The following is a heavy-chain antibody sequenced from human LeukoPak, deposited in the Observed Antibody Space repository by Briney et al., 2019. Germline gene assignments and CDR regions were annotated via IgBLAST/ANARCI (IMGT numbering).Heavy chain of an antibody. CDR1: GGTFSSYA. J-gene: IGHJ4*02. Sequence: SVKVSCKASGGTFSSYAISWVRQAPGQGLEWMGGIIPIFGTANYAQKFQGRVTITADESTSTAYMELSSLRSEDTAVYYCARFDSGYGLFDYWGQGTLVTVPS. CDR3: ARFDSGYGLFDY. V-gene: IGHV1-69*13. CDR2: IIPIFGTA. D-gene: IGHD5-12*01.